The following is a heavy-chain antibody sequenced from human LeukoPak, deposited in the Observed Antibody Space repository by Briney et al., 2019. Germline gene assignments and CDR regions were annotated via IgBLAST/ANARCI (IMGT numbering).Heavy chain of an antibody. CDR3: AKTTAVATPPLYFQN. D-gene: IGHD4-23*01. CDR1: GFTFSTYA. Sequence: GGSLRLSCAASGFTFSTYAMSWVRQAPGKGLDWVSTISDGGSDTHYADSVKGRFTISRDNSNNTLYLQMNSLRAEDTAVYYCAKTTAVATPPLYFQNWGQGTLVTVSS. J-gene: IGHJ1*01. V-gene: IGHV3-23*01. CDR2: ISDGGSDT.